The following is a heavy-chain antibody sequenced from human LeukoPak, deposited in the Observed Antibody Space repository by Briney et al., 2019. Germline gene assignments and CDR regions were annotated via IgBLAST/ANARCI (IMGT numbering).Heavy chain of an antibody. CDR1: GFTFSHYW. CDR2: IKPDGSDT. Sequence: GGSLRLSCAVSGFTFSHYWMSWVRQAPGKGLEWVANIKPDGSDTYYMDSVEGRFTISRDNAMSSLYLQMNSLRAEDTAVYYCARVGYNNYDLDLWGQGTLVTVSS. D-gene: IGHD3-3*01. V-gene: IGHV3-7*01. J-gene: IGHJ5*02. CDR3: ARVGYNNYDLDL.